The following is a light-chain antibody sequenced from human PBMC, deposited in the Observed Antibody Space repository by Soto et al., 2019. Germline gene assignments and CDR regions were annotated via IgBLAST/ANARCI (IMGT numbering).Light chain of an antibody. V-gene: IGLV1-44*01. CDR1: SSNIGSNT. J-gene: IGLJ2*01. Sequence: QTVVTQPPSASGTPGQRVTISCSGSSSNIGSNTVNWYQQLPGTAPKLLIYINNQRPSGVPDRFSGSKSGTSASLAISGLQSEDEADYHCAAWDDSLNGVVFGGGTKLTVL. CDR3: AAWDDSLNGVV. CDR2: INN.